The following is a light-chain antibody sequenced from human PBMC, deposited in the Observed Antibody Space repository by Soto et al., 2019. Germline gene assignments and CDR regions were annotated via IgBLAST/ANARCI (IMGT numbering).Light chain of an antibody. Sequence: QSVLTKPPSVSGAPGQRVTISCTGSSSNIGAGYDVHWYQQLPGTAPKLLIYGNSNRPSGVPDRFSGSKSGTSASLAITGLQAEDEADYYCQSYDSSLSGSVLFGGGTKLTVL. CDR2: GNS. CDR1: SSNIGAGYD. J-gene: IGLJ2*01. CDR3: QSYDSSLSGSVL. V-gene: IGLV1-40*01.